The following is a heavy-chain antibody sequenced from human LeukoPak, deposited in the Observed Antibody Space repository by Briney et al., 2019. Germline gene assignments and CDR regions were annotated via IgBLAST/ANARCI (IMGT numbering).Heavy chain of an antibody. CDR2: IYYSGWT. CDR3: ARGVDYYGV. V-gene: IGHV4-39*07. J-gene: IGHJ4*02. CDR1: GGSISSSSYY. D-gene: IGHD3-10*01. Sequence: PSETLSLTCTVSGGSISSSSYYWGWIRQPPGKGLEWIGTIYYSGWTYYNPSLKSRVTISVDTSKKQFSLKLSSVTAADTAVYYCARGVDYYGVWGQGTLVTVSS.